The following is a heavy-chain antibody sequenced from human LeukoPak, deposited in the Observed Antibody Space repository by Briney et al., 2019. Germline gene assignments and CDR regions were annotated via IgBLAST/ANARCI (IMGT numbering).Heavy chain of an antibody. V-gene: IGHV3-23*01. J-gene: IGHJ3*02. CDR1: GFTFSDYA. CDR2: ISGSGDHT. CDR3: AKDITMIVVVFDAFDI. D-gene: IGHD3-22*01. Sequence: PGGTLRLSCAASGFTFSDYAMSWVRQAPGKGLEWVSDISGSGDHTYYADSVKGRFTISRDNSKNTFYLQMNSLRAEDTAVYYCAKDITMIVVVFDAFDIWGQGTMVTVSS.